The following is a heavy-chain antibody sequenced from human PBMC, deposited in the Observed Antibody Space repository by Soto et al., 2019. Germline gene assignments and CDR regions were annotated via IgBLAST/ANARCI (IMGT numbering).Heavy chain of an antibody. CDR3: AKPLMGGWFPRYYFDY. D-gene: IGHD6-19*01. CDR2: ISYDGSNK. CDR1: GVHVSSYR. V-gene: IGHV3-30*18. Sequence: GVHVSSYRWPRDRQDPRKGLEWVAVISYDGSNKYYADSVKGRFTISRDNSKNTLYLQMNSLRAEDTAVYYCAKPLMGGWFPRYYFDYWGQGTLVPVSS. J-gene: IGHJ4*02.